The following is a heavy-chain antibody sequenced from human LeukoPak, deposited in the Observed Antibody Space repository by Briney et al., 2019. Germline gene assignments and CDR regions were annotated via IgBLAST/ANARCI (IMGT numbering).Heavy chain of an antibody. Sequence: ASVKVSCKASGYTFTSYYMHWVRQAPGQGLEWMGIINPSGGSTRYAQKFQGRVTMTRDTSTSTVYMELSSLRSEDTAVYYCARNPATTKYFDYWGQGTLVTVSS. J-gene: IGHJ4*02. CDR1: GYTFTSYY. V-gene: IGHV1-46*01. D-gene: IGHD4-17*01. CDR3: ARNPATTKYFDY. CDR2: INPSGGST.